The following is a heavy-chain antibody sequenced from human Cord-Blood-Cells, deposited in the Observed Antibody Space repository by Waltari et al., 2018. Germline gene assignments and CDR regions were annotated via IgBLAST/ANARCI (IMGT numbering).Heavy chain of an antibody. V-gene: IGHV3-53*01. J-gene: IGHJ3*02. D-gene: IGHD3-3*01. Sequence: EVQLVESGGGLIQPGGSLRLSCAASGFTVRSNYLRWVRQAPGKGLEWVAVIYSGGSTYYADSVKGRFTISRDNSKNTLYLQMNSLRAEDTAVYYCARALPGGIFGVVIDAFDIWGQGTMVTVSS. CDR2: IYSGGST. CDR3: ARALPGGIFGVVIDAFDI. CDR1: GFTVRSNY.